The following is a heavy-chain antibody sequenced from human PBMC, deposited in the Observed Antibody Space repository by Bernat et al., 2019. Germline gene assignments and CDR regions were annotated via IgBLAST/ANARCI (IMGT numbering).Heavy chain of an antibody. D-gene: IGHD1-26*01. V-gene: IGHV3-23*01. J-gene: IGHJ4*02. CDR1: GFTFSTYA. CDR3: AKKPASTGSHYHCDY. CDR2: ISGSGGST. Sequence: EVQLLESGGGLVQPGGSLRLSCAASGFTFSTYAMSWVRQAPGKGLEWVSAISGSGGSTYSAAYVKGRFTISRHNSKNTLYLQMSSLGAEDTAVYYCAKKPASTGSHYHCDYWGQGTLVTVSS.